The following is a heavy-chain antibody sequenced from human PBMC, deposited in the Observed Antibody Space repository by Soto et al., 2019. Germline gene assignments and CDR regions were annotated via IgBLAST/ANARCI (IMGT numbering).Heavy chain of an antibody. J-gene: IGHJ5*02. CDR1: GGNFSSYA. CDR3: ANGGNTARFGRFDP. D-gene: IGHD5-18*01. V-gene: IGHV1-69*01. CDR2: IIPIFGTA. Sequence: QVQLVQSGAEVKKPGSSVKVSCKASGGNFSSYAISWVRQAPGQGLEWMGGIIPIFGTANYAQKFQGRVTITEDESTRTAYMELGSLRSEDTAVYYCANGGNTARFGRFDPWGQGTLVTVSS.